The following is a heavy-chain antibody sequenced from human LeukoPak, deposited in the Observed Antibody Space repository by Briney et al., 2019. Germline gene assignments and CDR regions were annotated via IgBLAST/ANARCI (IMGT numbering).Heavy chain of an antibody. V-gene: IGHV4-59*01. Sequence: SETLSLTCAVYGGSFSGYYWSWIRQPPGKGLEWIGYIYYSGSTNYNPSLKSRVTISVDTSKNQFSLKLSSVTAADTAVYYCASQAITMVRGVIISGAFDYWGQGTLVTVSS. J-gene: IGHJ4*02. CDR1: GGSFSGYY. CDR2: IYYSGST. D-gene: IGHD3-10*01. CDR3: ASQAITMVRGVIISGAFDY.